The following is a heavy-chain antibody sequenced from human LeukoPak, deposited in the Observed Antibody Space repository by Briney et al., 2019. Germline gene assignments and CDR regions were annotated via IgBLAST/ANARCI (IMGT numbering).Heavy chain of an antibody. CDR2: IYSGGST. CDR3: ARDSLDYDSSGYYPPPFDY. Sequence: GGSLRLSCAASGFTVSSNYMSWVRQAPGKGLEWVSVIYSGGSTYYADSVKGRFTISRHNSKNTLYLQMNSLRAEDTAVYYCARDSLDYDSSGYYPPPFDYWGQGTLVTVSS. V-gene: IGHV3-53*04. D-gene: IGHD3-22*01. J-gene: IGHJ4*02. CDR1: GFTVSSNY.